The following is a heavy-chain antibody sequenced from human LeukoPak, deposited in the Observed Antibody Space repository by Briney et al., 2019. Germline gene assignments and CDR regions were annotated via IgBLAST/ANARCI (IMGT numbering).Heavy chain of an antibody. V-gene: IGHV4-39*07. D-gene: IGHD6-19*01. Sequence: GSLRLSCAASGFTFSSYWMSWIRQPPGKGLEWIASGDYSGGKYYNPSLESRVAISTDMSKSQISLKLTSVTGADTAVYYCAGERGEEYSSGWYKTNFFDNWGQGIRVTVSS. CDR1: GFTFSSYW. CDR2: GDYSGGK. J-gene: IGHJ4*02. CDR3: AGERGEEYSSGWYKTNFFDN.